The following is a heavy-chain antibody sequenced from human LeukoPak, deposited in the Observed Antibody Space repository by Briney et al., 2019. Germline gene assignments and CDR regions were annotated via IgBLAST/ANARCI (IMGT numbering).Heavy chain of an antibody. D-gene: IGHD3-16*01. CDR3: AGSAAHLGRYYYGMDV. CDR2: INHSGST. V-gene: IGHV4-34*01. CDR1: GGSFSGYY. Sequence: SETLSLTCAVYGGSFSGYYWSWIRQPPGKGLEWIGEINHSGSTNYNPFLKSRVTISVDTSKNQFSLKLSSVTAADTAVYYCAGSAAHLGRYYYGMDVWGQGTTVTVSS. J-gene: IGHJ6*02.